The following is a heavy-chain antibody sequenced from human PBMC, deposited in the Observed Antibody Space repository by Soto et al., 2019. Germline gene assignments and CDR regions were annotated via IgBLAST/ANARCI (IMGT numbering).Heavy chain of an antibody. V-gene: IGHV4-30-4*01. Sequence: PSETLSLTCTVSGGSISNADYYWTWTRQPPGKRLEYIGYIYYSGSTYYTSSLQSRVTMSMDTSKNQFSLRLTSVTAADTAVYYCVRVFRNSLKAVVDYWGQGALVTVSS. CDR1: GGSISNADYY. J-gene: IGHJ4*02. CDR3: VRVFRNSLKAVVDY. CDR2: IYYSGST. D-gene: IGHD6-19*01.